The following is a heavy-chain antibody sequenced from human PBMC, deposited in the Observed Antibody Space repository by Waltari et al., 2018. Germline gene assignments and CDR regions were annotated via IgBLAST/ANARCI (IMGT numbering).Heavy chain of an antibody. D-gene: IGHD3-3*01. J-gene: IGHJ4*02. V-gene: IGHV4-34*01. CDR1: GGSFSGYY. CDR3: ARDYDFWSGYYV. CDR2: INHSGST. Sequence: QVQLQQWGAGLLKPSETLSLTCAVYGGSFSGYYWSWIRQPPGKGLEWIGEINHSGSTNYNPSLKSRVTISVDTSKNQFSLKLSSVTAADTAVYYCARDYDFWSGYYVWGQGTLVTVSS.